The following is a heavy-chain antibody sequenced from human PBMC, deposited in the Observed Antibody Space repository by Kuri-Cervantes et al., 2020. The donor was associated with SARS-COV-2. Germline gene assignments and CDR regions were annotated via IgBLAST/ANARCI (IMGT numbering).Heavy chain of an antibody. CDR3: AKDQGSTATAPVPNGANDWFYR. D-gene: IGHD1-1*01. Sequence: GGSLRLSCEASGFTFSSYWMHWVRQAPGKGLEWVSLMSWDGCSTCYADSVKGLFTISRDNSEHSLNLQMNSLSPEETAVYYCAKDQGSTATAPVPNGANDWFYRWGHETLVTVSS. J-gene: IGHJ5*02. CDR1: GFTFSSYW. CDR2: MSWDGCST. V-gene: IGHV3-NL1*01.